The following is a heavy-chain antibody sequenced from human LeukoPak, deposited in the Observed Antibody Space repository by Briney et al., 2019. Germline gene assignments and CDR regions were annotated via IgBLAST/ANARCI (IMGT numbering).Heavy chain of an antibody. CDR1: GYTFTSYG. J-gene: IGHJ5*02. Sequence: ASVKVSCKASGYTFTSYGISWVRQAPGQGLEWMGWISAYNGNRNYAQKLQGRVTMTTDTSTSTAYMELRSLRSDDTAVYCCARLHIIKRYGVHGSRFDPWGQGTLVTVSS. CDR2: ISAYNGNR. CDR3: ARLHIIKRYGVHGSRFDP. V-gene: IGHV1-18*01. D-gene: IGHD4-17*01.